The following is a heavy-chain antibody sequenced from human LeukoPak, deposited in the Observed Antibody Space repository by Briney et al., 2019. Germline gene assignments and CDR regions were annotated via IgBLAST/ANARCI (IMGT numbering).Heavy chain of an antibody. D-gene: IGHD3-10*01. CDR2: FYYSGST. J-gene: IGHJ4*02. V-gene: IGHV4-39*01. Sequence: TPSETLSLTCTVSGGSISSSSYYWGWIRQPPGKGLEWIGCFYYSGSTYCNPSLKSRVTISVDTSKNQFSLKLSSVTAADTAVYYCARRITMVRGVMWDTFDYWGQGTLVTVSS. CDR1: GGSISSSSYY. CDR3: ARRITMVRGVMWDTFDY.